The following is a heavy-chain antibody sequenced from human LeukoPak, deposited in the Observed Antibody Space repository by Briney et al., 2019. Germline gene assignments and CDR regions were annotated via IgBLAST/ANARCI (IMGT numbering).Heavy chain of an antibody. CDR3: ARDRPAYHFDY. Sequence: PGGSLRLSSAPSGFTSFIYSLSSVCQAPGEGLEWVSYISSSVGTMYYADSVKGRLTISRDNAKNSLYLQMNSLRAEDTAVYYCARDRPAYHFDYWGQGTLVTVSS. J-gene: IGHJ4*02. V-gene: IGHV3-48*04. CDR2: ISSSVGTM. CDR1: GFTSFIYS.